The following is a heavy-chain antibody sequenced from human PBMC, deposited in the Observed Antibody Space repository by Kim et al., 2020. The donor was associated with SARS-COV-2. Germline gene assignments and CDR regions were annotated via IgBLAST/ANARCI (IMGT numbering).Heavy chain of an antibody. V-gene: IGHV1-46*01. CDR1: GYTFTSYY. CDR2: INPSGGST. Sequence: ASVKVSCKASGYTFTSYYMHWVRQAPGQGLEWMGIINPSGGSTSYAQKFQGRVTMTRDTSTSTVYMELSSLRSEDTAVYYCARDWQRYSSSRRDSFYYYYGMDVWGQGTTVTVSS. CDR3: ARDWQRYSSSRRDSFYYYYGMDV. J-gene: IGHJ6*02. D-gene: IGHD6-6*01.